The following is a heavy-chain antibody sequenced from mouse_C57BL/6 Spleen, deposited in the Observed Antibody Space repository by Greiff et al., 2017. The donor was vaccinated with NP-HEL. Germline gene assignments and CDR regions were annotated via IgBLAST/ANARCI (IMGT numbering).Heavy chain of an antibody. V-gene: IGHV1-80*01. CDR2: IYPRDGDT. CDR1: GYAFSSYW. J-gene: IGHJ2*01. CDR3: ARRDQIDFDY. Sequence: VKLQESGAELVKPGASVKISCKASGYAFSSYWMNWVKQRPGKGLEWIGQIYPRDGDTNYNGKFKGKATLTADKSSSTAYMQLSSLTSEDSAVYFCARRDQIDFDYWGQGTTLTVSS.